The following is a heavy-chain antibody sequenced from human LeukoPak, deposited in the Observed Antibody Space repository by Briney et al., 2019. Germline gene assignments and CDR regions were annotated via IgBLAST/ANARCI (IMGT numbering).Heavy chain of an antibody. CDR3: ARSDGLDY. CDR2: ISGSGGST. V-gene: IGHV3-23*01. D-gene: IGHD5-24*01. Sequence: PGGSLRLSCAASGFTFGTYAMSCVRQAPGKGLEWVSAISGSGGSTYYADSVKGRFTISRDNAKNSLYLQMNSLRAEDTAVYYCARSDGLDYWGQGTLVTVSS. CDR1: GFTFGTYA. J-gene: IGHJ4*02.